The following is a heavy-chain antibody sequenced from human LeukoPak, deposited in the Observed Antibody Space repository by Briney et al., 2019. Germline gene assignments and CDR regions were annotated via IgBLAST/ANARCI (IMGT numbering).Heavy chain of an antibody. J-gene: IGHJ4*02. V-gene: IGHV3-23*01. CDR3: ARDRERVFFDY. D-gene: IGHD1-1*01. Sequence: GGSLRLSCAASGFTFSSYAMSWVRQAPGKGLQWVSAISGSGGSTYYADSVKGRFTISRDNSKNTLYLQMNSLRAEDTAVYYCARDRERVFFDYWGQGTLVTVSS. CDR1: GFTFSSYA. CDR2: ISGSGGST.